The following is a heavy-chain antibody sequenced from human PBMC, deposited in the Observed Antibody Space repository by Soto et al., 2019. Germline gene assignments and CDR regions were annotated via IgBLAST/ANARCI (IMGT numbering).Heavy chain of an antibody. Sequence: GGSLRLSCAASGFPFSSYDMHWVRQATGKGLDWVSAIVTAGDTYYPCSVQCRFTISRENAKNSLCIQMNRVRAGDTAVYYCARATEWSGDSHGHPAYGSQGTFVTVSS. J-gene: IGHJ4*02. V-gene: IGHV3-13*01. CDR3: ARATEWSGDSHGHPAY. CDR1: GFPFSSYD. CDR2: IVTAGDT. D-gene: IGHD3-10*01.